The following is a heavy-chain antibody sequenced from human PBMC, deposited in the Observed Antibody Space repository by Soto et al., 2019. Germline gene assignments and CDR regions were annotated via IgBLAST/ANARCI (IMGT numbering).Heavy chain of an antibody. CDR2: ISSSGSTI. V-gene: IGHV3-48*02. CDR3: ARDGEGDTAHYYYYGMDV. Sequence: TGGSLRLSCAASGFTFSSYSMNWVRQAPGKGLEWVSYISSSGSTIYYADSVKGRFTISRDNAKNSLYLQMNSLRDEDTAVYYCARDGEGDTAHYYYYGMDVWGQGTTVTVSS. CDR1: GFTFSSYS. J-gene: IGHJ6*02. D-gene: IGHD5-18*01.